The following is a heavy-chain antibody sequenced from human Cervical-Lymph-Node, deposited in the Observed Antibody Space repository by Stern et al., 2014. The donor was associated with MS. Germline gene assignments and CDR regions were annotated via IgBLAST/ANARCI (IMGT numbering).Heavy chain of an antibody. CDR1: GFSFSRYA. CDR3: ASAYSSSHYYFDY. V-gene: IGHV3-33*01. D-gene: IGHD6-13*01. Sequence: VQLVESGGGVVQPGRSLRLSCAASGFSFSRYAMHWVRQAPGKGLEWVALIWYDGSNPYYAAAFTARFTNSRNNSKNTLYLQMNSLRAEDTAVYYCASAYSSSHYYFDYWGQGTLVTVSS. CDR2: IWYDGSNP. J-gene: IGHJ4*02.